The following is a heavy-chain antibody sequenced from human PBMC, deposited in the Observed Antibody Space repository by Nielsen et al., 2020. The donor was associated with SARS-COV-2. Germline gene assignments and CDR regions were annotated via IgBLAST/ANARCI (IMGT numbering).Heavy chain of an antibody. CDR3: IRAGTYNYGLAY. CDR1: GFTFSSYA. Sequence: GESLKISCASSGFTFSSYAMSWVRQAPGKGLEWVSSISGRSTSLYYADSVRGRFTISRDNAANTLSLQMRSLRAEDTAVYFCIRAGTYNYGLAYWGQGVLVKVSS. J-gene: IGHJ4*02. D-gene: IGHD5-18*01. CDR2: ISGRSTSL. V-gene: IGHV3-23*01.